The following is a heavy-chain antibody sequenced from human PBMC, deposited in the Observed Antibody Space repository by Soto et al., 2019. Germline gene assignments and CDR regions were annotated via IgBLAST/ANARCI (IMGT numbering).Heavy chain of an antibody. CDR1: GGSISSYY. J-gene: IGHJ5*02. CDR3: ARDGHRDSRNWFDP. CDR2: IYTSGST. D-gene: IGHD6-13*01. V-gene: IGHV4-4*07. Sequence: QVQLQESGPGLVKPSETLSLTCTVSGGSISSYYWSWIRQPAGKGLEWIGRIYTSGSTNYNPSLKSRVTMSVDTSKNQFPLKLSSVTAADTAVYYCARDGHRDSRNWFDPWGQVTLVTVSS.